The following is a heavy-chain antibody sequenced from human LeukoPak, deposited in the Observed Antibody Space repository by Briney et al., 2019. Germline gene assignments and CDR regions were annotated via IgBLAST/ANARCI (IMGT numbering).Heavy chain of an antibody. Sequence: GESLKISCKGSGYSFTSYWIGWVRQMPGKGLEWMGIIYPGDSDTRYSPSFQGQVTISVDKSNSTAYLQWSSVKASDTAIYYCAKRTYSEGHIDYWGQGTLVTFPS. V-gene: IGHV5-51*01. CDR3: AKRTYSEGHIDY. D-gene: IGHD6-13*01. CDR1: GYSFTSYW. J-gene: IGHJ4*02. CDR2: IYPGDSDT.